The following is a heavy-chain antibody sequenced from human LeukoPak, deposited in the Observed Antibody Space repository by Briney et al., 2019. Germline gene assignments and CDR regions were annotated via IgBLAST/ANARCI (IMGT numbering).Heavy chain of an antibody. CDR1: GFTFSSYS. J-gene: IGHJ5*02. V-gene: IGHV3-48*01. Sequence: PGGSLRLSCAASGFTFSSYSMNWIRQAPGKGLEWVSYISSSSSTIYYADSVKGRFTISRDNAKNSLYLQMNSLRAEDTAVYYCARDYAAADNWFDPWGQGTLVTVSS. D-gene: IGHD6-13*01. CDR3: ARDYAAADNWFDP. CDR2: ISSSSSTI.